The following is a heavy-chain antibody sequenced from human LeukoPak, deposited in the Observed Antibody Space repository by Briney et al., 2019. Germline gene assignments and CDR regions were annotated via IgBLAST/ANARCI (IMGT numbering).Heavy chain of an antibody. CDR1: GGSFSGYY. Sequence: SETLSLTCAVYGGSFSGYYWSWLRQPPGKGLEWIGEINHGGSTNYDPSLKSRVTISVDTSKNQFSLKLSSVAAADTAVYYCARGEGNNLNLVRGVSRDYYGMDVWGQGTTVTVSS. CDR2: INHGGST. CDR3: ARGEGNNLNLVRGVSRDYYGMDV. J-gene: IGHJ6*02. D-gene: IGHD3-10*01. V-gene: IGHV4-34*01.